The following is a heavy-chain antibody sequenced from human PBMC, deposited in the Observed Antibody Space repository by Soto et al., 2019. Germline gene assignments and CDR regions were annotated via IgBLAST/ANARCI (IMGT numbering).Heavy chain of an antibody. CDR2: IYYSGTT. CDR3: ARTYYVFWSGYWTWSYP. J-gene: IGHJ5*02. V-gene: IGHV4-39*07. D-gene: IGHD3-3*01. Sequence: PSETLSLTCTVSGDSITSNSYFWAWIRQPPGKGLEWIGSIYYSGTTYYNPSLKSRVTISVDRSKNQFSLKLSSVTAADTAVYYCARTYYVFWSGYWTWSYPWGQGTLVTVSS. CDR1: GDSITSNSYF.